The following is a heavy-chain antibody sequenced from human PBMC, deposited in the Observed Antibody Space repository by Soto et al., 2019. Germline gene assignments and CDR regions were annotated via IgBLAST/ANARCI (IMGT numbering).Heavy chain of an antibody. J-gene: IGHJ4*02. CDR3: ARSARDYYEF. CDR1: GGSINNYY. CDR2: IYDSGST. Sequence: QVQLQESGPGLVKPSETLSLTCTVSGGSINNYYWSWIRQAPGKGLEWIGYIYDSGSTNYNPSLKSLVTISLDTSKDQFSLQLTSLTTADTAVYYCARSARDYYEFWGQGTLVTVSS. V-gene: IGHV4-59*01.